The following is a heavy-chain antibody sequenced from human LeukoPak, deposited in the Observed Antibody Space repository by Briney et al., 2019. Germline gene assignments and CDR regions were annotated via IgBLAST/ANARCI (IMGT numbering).Heavy chain of an antibody. CDR3: ARVVASTSIDS. J-gene: IGHJ4*02. Sequence: PSETLSLTCTVSGGSVTTGSYHWSWIRQPAGKELEWIGRISTSGDTNYRPSLRSRVSMSLDTSKNQFSLKLSSVTAADTAVYHCARVVASTSIDSWGQGTLVTVSS. CDR2: ISTSGDT. CDR1: GGSVTTGSYH. V-gene: IGHV4-61*02. D-gene: IGHD2-15*01.